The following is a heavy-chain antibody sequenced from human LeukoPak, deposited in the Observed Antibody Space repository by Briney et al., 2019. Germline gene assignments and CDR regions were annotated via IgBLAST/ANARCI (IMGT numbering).Heavy chain of an antibody. D-gene: IGHD5-12*01. V-gene: IGHV3-21*01. CDR1: GLTVSTAL. J-gene: IGHJ4*02. CDR3: ARVVATIGGLPDY. Sequence: GGSLRLSCRVSGLTVSTALMDWVRQAPGKGLEWVSSISSSSSYIYYADSVKGRFTISRDNAKNSLYLQMNSLRAEDTAVYYCARVVATIGGLPDYWGQGTLVTVSS. CDR2: ISSSSSYI.